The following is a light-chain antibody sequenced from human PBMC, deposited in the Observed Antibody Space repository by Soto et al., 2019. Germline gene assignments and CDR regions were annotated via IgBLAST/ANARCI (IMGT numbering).Light chain of an antibody. CDR2: YKSDSDK. CDR1: SGINVGTYR. J-gene: IGLJ3*02. Sequence: QLVLTQPASLSASPGASASLTCTLRSGINVGTYRIYWYQQKPGSPPQYLLRYKSDSDKQQGSGVPSRFSGFKDASANAGILLISGLQSEDEADYYCMIWHSSAWVFGGGTKLTVL. CDR3: MIWHSSAWV. V-gene: IGLV5-45*01.